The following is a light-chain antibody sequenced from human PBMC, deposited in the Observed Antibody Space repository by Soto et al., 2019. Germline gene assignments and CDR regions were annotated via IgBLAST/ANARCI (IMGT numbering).Light chain of an antibody. CDR1: QDINNY. Sequence: DIQMTQSPSSLSASVGDRVTIICQASQDINNYLNWYQQKPGKAPKLLIYDSSNLEIGVPSRFSGSGYGTRFSFTISSLQPEDIATYYCQQFDNLPFTFGQWTRLEIK. J-gene: IGKJ5*01. CDR3: QQFDNLPFT. CDR2: DSS. V-gene: IGKV1-33*01.